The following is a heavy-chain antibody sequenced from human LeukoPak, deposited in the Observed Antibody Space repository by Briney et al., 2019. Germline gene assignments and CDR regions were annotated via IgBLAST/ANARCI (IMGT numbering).Heavy chain of an antibody. CDR3: ARGMVRGVAPFDY. V-gene: IGHV4-39*07. D-gene: IGHD3-10*01. CDR2: IYYSGST. CDR1: GGSISSSSYY. Sequence: SETLSLTCTVSGGSISSSSYYWGWIRQPPGKGLEWIGSIYYSGSTYYNPSLKSRVTISVDTSKNQFSLKLRSVTAADTAVYSCARGMVRGVAPFDYWGQGTLVTVSS. J-gene: IGHJ4*02.